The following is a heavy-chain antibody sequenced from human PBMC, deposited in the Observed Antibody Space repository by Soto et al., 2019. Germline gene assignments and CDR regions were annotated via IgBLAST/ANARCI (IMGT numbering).Heavy chain of an antibody. Sequence: SETLSLTCTVSGGSISSYYWSWIRQPPGKGLEWIGYIYYSGSTNYNPSLKSRVTISVDTSKNQFSLKLSSVTAADTAVYYCASLFRTSADYMDVWGKGTTVTVSS. V-gene: IGHV4-59*01. CDR1: GGSISSYY. CDR3: ASLFRTSADYMDV. J-gene: IGHJ6*03. CDR2: IYYSGST.